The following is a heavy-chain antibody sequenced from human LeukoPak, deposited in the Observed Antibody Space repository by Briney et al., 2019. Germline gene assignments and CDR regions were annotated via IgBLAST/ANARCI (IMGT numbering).Heavy chain of an antibody. CDR1: GFTFSGSA. D-gene: IGHD2-15*01. Sequence: PGGSLRLSCAASGFTFSGSAMSWVRQAPGKGLEWVSSISGSGSGGSTYYADSVKGRFTISRDNSKNTLYLQMNSLRAEDTAVYYCARDLGYCSGGSCYGYWGQGTLVTVSS. CDR3: ARDLGYCSGGSCYGY. V-gene: IGHV3-23*01. CDR2: ISGSGSGGST. J-gene: IGHJ4*02.